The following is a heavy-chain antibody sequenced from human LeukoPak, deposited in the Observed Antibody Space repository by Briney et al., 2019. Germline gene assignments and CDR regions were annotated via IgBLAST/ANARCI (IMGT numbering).Heavy chain of an antibody. Sequence: SGTLSLTCGVSGGSVTSTNWWTWIRQPPGKRLEWIGEVHLNGNTNYNPSIYGRVTMSVDKSENHVSMKLTSLTAADTAVYYCAREGGPSRHLDNSGQGTLVTVTS. V-gene: IGHV4-4*02. CDR3: AREGGPSRHLDN. CDR1: GGSVTSTNW. J-gene: IGHJ4*02. D-gene: IGHD6-25*01. CDR2: VHLNGNT.